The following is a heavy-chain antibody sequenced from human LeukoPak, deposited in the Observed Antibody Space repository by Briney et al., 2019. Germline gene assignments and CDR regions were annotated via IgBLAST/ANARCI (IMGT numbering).Heavy chain of an antibody. J-gene: IGHJ4*02. Sequence: SVKVSCKASGYTFTNYGVSWVRQAPGQGLEWMGGIIPIFGTANYAQKFQGRVTITADKSTSTAYMELSSLRSEDTAVYYCAREGGIAVAGSFDYWGQGTLVTVSS. CDR3: AREGGIAVAGSFDY. CDR1: GYTFTNYG. CDR2: IIPIFGTA. D-gene: IGHD6-19*01. V-gene: IGHV1-69*06.